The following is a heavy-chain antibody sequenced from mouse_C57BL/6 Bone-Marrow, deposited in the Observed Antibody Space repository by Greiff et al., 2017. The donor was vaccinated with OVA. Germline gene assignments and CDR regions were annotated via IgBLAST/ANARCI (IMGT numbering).Heavy chain of an antibody. CDR3: ATLYDGYHGDYFDY. J-gene: IGHJ2*01. D-gene: IGHD2-3*01. CDR1: GYSITSGYY. V-gene: IGHV3-6*01. CDR2: ISYDGSN. Sequence: EVQLQQSGPGLVKPSQSLSLTCSVTGYSITSGYYWNWIRQFPGNKLEWMGYISYDGSNNYNPSLKNRISITRDTSKNQFFLKLNSVTTEDTATYYCATLYDGYHGDYFDYWGQGTTLTVSS.